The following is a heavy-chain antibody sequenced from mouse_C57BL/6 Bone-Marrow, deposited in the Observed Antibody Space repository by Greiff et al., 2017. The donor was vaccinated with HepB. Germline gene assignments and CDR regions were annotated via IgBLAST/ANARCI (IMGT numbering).Heavy chain of an antibody. D-gene: IGHD4-1*01. CDR3: ARHGTGTKAYFDY. V-gene: IGHV5-12*01. CDR1: GFTFSDYY. Sequence: EVMLVESGGGLVQPGGSLKLSCAASGFTFSDYYMYWVRQTPEKRLEWVAYISNGGGSTYYPDTVKGRFTISRDNAKNTLYLQMSRLKSEDTAMYYCARHGTGTKAYFDYWGQGTTLTVSS. J-gene: IGHJ2*01. CDR2: ISNGGGST.